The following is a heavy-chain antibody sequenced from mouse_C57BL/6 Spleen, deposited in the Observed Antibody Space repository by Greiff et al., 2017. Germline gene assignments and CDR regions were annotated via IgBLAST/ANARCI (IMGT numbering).Heavy chain of an antibody. CDR1: GFTFSDYG. CDR2: ISSGSSTI. J-gene: IGHJ2*01. Sequence: EVKLVESGGGLVKPGGSLKLSCAASGFTFSDYGMHWVRQAPEKGLEWVAYISSGSSTIYYADTVKGRFTISRDNAKNTLFLQMTSLRSEDTAMXYCARRSVSYYFDYWGQGTTLTVSA. CDR3: ARRSVSYYFDY. V-gene: IGHV5-17*01.